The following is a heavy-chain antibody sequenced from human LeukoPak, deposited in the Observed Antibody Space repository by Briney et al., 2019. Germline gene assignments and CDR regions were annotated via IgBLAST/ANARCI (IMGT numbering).Heavy chain of an antibody. Sequence: ASVKVSCKASGYTFTGYYLHWVRQAPGQGLEWMGRIYPNSGGTIYAQKFQGRVTMTRDTSISTAYMELSRLTSDDTAVYYCAGGESGSYYYYYMGVWGKGTTVTVSS. CDR2: IYPNSGGT. D-gene: IGHD3-3*01. CDR3: AGGESGSYYYYYMGV. V-gene: IGHV1-2*06. J-gene: IGHJ6*03. CDR1: GYTFTGYY.